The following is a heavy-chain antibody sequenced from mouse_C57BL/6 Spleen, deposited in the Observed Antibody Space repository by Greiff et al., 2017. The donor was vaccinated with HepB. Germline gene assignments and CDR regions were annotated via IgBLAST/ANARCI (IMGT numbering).Heavy chain of an antibody. CDR3: ARGGYYGSSYYFDY. V-gene: IGHV3-8*01. Sequence: EVKLQESGPGLAKPSQTLSLTCSVTGYSITSDYWNWIRQFPGNTLEYMGYISYSGSTYYNPSLKSRISITRDTSKNQYYLQLNSVTTEDTATYYCARGGYYGSSYYFDYWGQGTTLTVSS. J-gene: IGHJ2*01. CDR1: GYSITSDY. D-gene: IGHD1-1*01. CDR2: ISYSGST.